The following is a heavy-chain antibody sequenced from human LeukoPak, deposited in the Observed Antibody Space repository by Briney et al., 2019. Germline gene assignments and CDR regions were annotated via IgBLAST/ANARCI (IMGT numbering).Heavy chain of an antibody. V-gene: IGHV3-21*01. CDR1: GFTFSSYS. J-gene: IGHJ4*02. Sequence: PGGSLRLSCAASGFTFSSYSMNWVRQAPGKGLEWVSSISSSSSYIYYADSVKGRFIISRDNAKNSLYLQMNSLRAEDTAVYYCARDLSHIVVVTAIFDYWGQGTLVTVSS. D-gene: IGHD2-21*02. CDR2: ISSSSSYI. CDR3: ARDLSHIVVVTAIFDY.